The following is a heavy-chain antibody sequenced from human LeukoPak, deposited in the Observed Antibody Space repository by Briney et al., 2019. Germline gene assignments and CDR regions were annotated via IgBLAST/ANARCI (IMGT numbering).Heavy chain of an antibody. CDR1: GGTFSSYA. J-gene: IGHJ4*02. V-gene: IGHV1-69*05. CDR2: IIPIFGTA. D-gene: IGHD6-13*01. Sequence: GSSVKVSCKASGGTFSSYAISWVRQAPGQGLEWMGRIIPIFGTANYVQKFQVRVTITTYESTSTAYMDLSSLSSEATAVYYCARDSGLGYSSSLGDYWGQGTLVTVSS. CDR3: ARDSGLGYSSSLGDY.